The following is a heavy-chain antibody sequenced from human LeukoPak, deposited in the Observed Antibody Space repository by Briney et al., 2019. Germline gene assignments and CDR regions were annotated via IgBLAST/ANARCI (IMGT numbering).Heavy chain of an antibody. Sequence: GGSLRLSCAASGFTFSDYYMSWIRQAPGKGLEWVSYISGSGSTIYYADSVKGRFTISRDNAKNSLYLQMNSLRAEDTAVYYCARYPPIPSSAGDYWGQGTLVTVSS. V-gene: IGHV3-11*04. D-gene: IGHD3-22*01. J-gene: IGHJ4*02. CDR1: GFTFSDYY. CDR3: ARYPPIPSSAGDY. CDR2: ISGSGSTI.